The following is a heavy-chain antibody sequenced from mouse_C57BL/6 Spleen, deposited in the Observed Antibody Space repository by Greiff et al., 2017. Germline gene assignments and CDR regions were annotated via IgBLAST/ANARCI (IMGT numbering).Heavy chain of an antibody. CDR2: IRNKANGYTT. Sequence: EVMLVESGGGLVQPGGSLSLSCAASGFTFTDYYMSWVRQPPGKALEWLGFIRNKANGYTTEYSASVKGRFTISRDDSQSILYLQMNALRAEDSATYYCARSYDGCYVSAMDYWGQGTSVTVSS. CDR1: GFTFTDYY. V-gene: IGHV7-3*01. CDR3: ARSYDGCYVSAMDY. D-gene: IGHD2-3*01. J-gene: IGHJ4*01.